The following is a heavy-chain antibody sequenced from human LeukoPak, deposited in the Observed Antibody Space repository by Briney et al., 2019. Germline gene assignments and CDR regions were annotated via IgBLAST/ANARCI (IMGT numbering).Heavy chain of an antibody. CDR2: IDHRGST. J-gene: IGHJ3*02. CDR3: ARDKGGVVVVAATRDDGFDI. CDR1: GYSISSGYY. D-gene: IGHD2-15*01. Sequence: PSETLSLTCNVSGYSISSGYYWGWIRQPPGKGLEWIASIDHRGSTYHHPSLKSRGTLSVDIPNNQFSLKLTSVPAADTAVYYCARDKGGVVVVAATRDDGFDIWGQGTMVSVSS. V-gene: IGHV4-38-2*02.